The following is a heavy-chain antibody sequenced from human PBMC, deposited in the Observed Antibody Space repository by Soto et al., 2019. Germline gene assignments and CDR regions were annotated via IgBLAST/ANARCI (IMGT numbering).Heavy chain of an antibody. V-gene: IGHV3-23*01. J-gene: IGHJ4*02. CDR1: GFTFSRSA. D-gene: IGHD7-27*01. CDR3: AKVTGYGSVDY. Sequence: EVQLLASGGGLVQPGGSLRLSCAASGFTFSRSAMKWVRQAPGKGLEWVSTISASGATTYYADSVKGRFTISRDNSNNTLFLRMNSLRAEDTALYYCAKVTGYGSVDYWGQGILVTVSS. CDR2: ISASGATT.